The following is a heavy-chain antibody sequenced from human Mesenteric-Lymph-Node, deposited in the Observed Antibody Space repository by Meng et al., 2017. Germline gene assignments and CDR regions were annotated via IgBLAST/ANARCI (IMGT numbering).Heavy chain of an antibody. V-gene: IGHV4-4*02. CDR1: GGSISSINW. Sequence: QVELGESGPGLVKPSETLSLTCAVSGGSISSINWWTWVRQPPGKGLEWIGEIYHSGSTNYNPSLKSRVTISVDKSKNQFSLKLSSVTAADTAVYYCARVAAAGNEWFDPWGQGTLVTVSS. CDR3: ARVAAAGNEWFDP. D-gene: IGHD6-13*01. J-gene: IGHJ5*02. CDR2: IYHSGST.